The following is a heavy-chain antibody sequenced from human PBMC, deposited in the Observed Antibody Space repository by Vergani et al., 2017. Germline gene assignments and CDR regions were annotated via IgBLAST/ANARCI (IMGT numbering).Heavy chain of an antibody. Sequence: QVLLVQSGAEVKKPGASVRVSCKTSGYTFTNYYIHWVRQAPGQGLEWMGIINPSGGSTTYAQQFQGRLTMTRDTSTSTVYMELSNLRSEDTAVYYCARPHGDILPPYPRRLDYWGQGTLVTGSS. CDR1: GYTFTNYY. CDR2: INPSGGST. V-gene: IGHV1-46*03. CDR3: ARPHGDILPPYPRRLDY. J-gene: IGHJ4*02.